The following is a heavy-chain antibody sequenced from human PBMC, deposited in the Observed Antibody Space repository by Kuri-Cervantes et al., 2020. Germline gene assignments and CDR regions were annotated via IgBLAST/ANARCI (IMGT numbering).Heavy chain of an antibody. J-gene: IGHJ3*02. CDR2: INHSGST. CDR3: ARERGHIAAAGLDAFDI. V-gene: IGHV4-34*01. Sequence: SQTLSLTCAVYGGSFSSYYWSWIRQPPGKGLEWIGEINHSGSTNYNPSLKSRVTISVDTSKNQFSLKLSSVTAADTAVYYCARERGHIAAAGLDAFDIWGQGTMVTVSS. D-gene: IGHD6-13*01. CDR1: GGSFSSYY.